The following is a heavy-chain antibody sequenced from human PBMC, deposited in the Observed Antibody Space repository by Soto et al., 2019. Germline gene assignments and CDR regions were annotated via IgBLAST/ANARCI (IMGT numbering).Heavy chain of an antibody. Sequence: EVQLVESGGGLVQPGRSLRLSCVGSGFRFDDHAMHWVRQTPGKGLEWVSGLGWNSGGIDYADFVKGRFTISRDNAKNSLYLQMNSLRPEDTALYFCARLRYSSDSVNFDYWGQGTLVTVSS. J-gene: IGHJ4*02. CDR2: LGWNSGGI. D-gene: IGHD3-22*01. CDR3: ARLRYSSDSVNFDY. CDR1: GFRFDDHA. V-gene: IGHV3-9*01.